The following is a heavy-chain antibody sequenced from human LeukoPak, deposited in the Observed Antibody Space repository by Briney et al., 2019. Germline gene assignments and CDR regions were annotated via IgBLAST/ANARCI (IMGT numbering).Heavy chain of an antibody. Sequence: PSETLSLTCTVSGGSISSGRHYWTWIRQLPGKGLEWIGYIFYSGSTYYNPSLKSRVTISVDTSKNQFSLKINPVTAADTAVYYCASRSPPGETGYFDYWGQGTLVTVSS. J-gene: IGHJ4*02. CDR3: ASRSPPGETGYFDY. CDR2: IFYSGST. CDR1: GGSISSGRHY. D-gene: IGHD2-21*01. V-gene: IGHV4-31*03.